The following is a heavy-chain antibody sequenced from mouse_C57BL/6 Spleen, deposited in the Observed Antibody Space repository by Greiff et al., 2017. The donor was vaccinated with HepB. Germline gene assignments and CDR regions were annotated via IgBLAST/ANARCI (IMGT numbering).Heavy chain of an antibody. V-gene: IGHV1-81*01. CDR2: IYPRSGNT. J-gene: IGHJ2*01. CDR3: AETTVEGPDY. CDR1: GYTFTSYG. Sequence: VQLQQSGAELARPGASVKLSCKASGYTFTSYGISWVKQRTGQGLEWIGEIYPRSGNTYYNEKFKGKATLTADKSSSTAYMELRSLTSEDSAVYFCAETTVEGPDYWGQGTTLTVSS. D-gene: IGHD1-1*01.